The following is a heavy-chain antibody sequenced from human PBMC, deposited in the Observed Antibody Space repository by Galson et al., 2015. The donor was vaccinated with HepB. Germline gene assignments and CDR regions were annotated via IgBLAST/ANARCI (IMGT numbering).Heavy chain of an antibody. CDR1: GFTFSSYG. Sequence: SLRLSCAVSGFTFSSYGMSWVRQAPGKGLEWVSGISGSGDKTYYADSVTGRFTVSRDNAKNTLSLQMSSLRDEDTAVYYCAKSLGTGAARGLDVWGQGTTVTVSS. J-gene: IGHJ6*02. V-gene: IGHV3-23*01. CDR3: AKSLGTGAARGLDV. CDR2: ISGSGDKT. D-gene: IGHD2-8*02.